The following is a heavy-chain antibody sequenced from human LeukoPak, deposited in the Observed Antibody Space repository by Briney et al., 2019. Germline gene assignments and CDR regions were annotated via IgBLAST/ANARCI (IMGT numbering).Heavy chain of an antibody. Sequence: ASLNVSCKASGHTFTGDYMHWVRQAPGQGLEWMGWMNPNSGNTGYAQKFQGRVTITRNTSISTAYMELSSLRSEDTAVYYCARGSYSSSWFLDYWGQGTLVTVSS. V-gene: IGHV1-8*03. CDR2: MNPNSGNT. CDR3: ARGSYSSSWFLDY. J-gene: IGHJ4*02. CDR1: GHTFTGDY. D-gene: IGHD6-13*01.